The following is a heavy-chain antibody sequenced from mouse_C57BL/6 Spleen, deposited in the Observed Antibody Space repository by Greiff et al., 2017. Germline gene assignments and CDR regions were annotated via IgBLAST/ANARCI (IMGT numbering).Heavy chain of an antibody. V-gene: IGHV1-22*01. CDR1: GYTFTDYN. D-gene: IGHD1-1*01. CDR2: INPNNGGT. Sequence: EVQLQQSGPELVKPGASVKMSCKASGYTFTDYNMHWVKQSHGKSLEWIGYINPNNGGTSYNQKFKGKATLTVNKSSSTAYMELRSLTSEDSAVYYCARETTVVDSYWYFDVWGTGTTVTVSS. CDR3: ARETTVVDSYWYFDV. J-gene: IGHJ1*03.